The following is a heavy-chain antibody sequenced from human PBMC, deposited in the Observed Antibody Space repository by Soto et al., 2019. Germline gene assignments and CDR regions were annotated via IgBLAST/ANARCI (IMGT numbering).Heavy chain of an antibody. J-gene: IGHJ6*02. Sequence: GASVKVSCKASGGTFSSYAICWVRQSPGQGLEWMGGIIPIFGTANYAQKFQGRVTITADESTSTAYMELSSLRSEDTAVYYCARDRFTGYSSLDLTMDVWGQGTTVTVSS. CDR3: ARDRFTGYSSLDLTMDV. CDR2: IIPIFGTA. V-gene: IGHV1-69*13. D-gene: IGHD6-13*01. CDR1: GGTFSSYA.